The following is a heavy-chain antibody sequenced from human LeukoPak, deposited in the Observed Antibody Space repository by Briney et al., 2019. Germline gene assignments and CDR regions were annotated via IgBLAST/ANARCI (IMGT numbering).Heavy chain of an antibody. V-gene: IGHV3-7*04. J-gene: IGHJ4*02. D-gene: IGHD1-1*01. Sequence: QPGGSLRLSCAVSGFTFSNFWMSWVRQAPGRGLEWVANIHPEGNEKYHVEFVKGRFTISRDNTKNLLFLQMTGLRVDDTAVYYCARGDDFSGDHWGQGTLVTVSS. CDR1: GFTFSNFW. CDR3: ARGDDFSGDH. CDR2: IHPEGNEK.